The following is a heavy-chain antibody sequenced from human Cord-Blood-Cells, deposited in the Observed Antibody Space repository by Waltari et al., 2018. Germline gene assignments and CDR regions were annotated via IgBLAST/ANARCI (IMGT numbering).Heavy chain of an antibody. J-gene: IGHJ2*01. CDR1: GFTFSTYD. CDR2: IGSPGNT. D-gene: IGHD3-10*01. V-gene: IGHV3-13*01. CDR3: ARSRDFDL. Sequence: EVQLVESGGGLVQPGGSRRLSCAAFGFTFSTYDMHWVRQAKGKGLEVFSGIGSPGNTYYPGSVKGRFTSARENAKNSLYLQMNSLRAGDTAVYYCARSRDFDLWGRGTLVTVSS.